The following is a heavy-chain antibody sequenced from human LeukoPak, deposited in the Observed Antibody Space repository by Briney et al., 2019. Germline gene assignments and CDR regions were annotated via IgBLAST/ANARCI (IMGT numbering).Heavy chain of an antibody. J-gene: IGHJ4*02. CDR2: ISNDGNNK. CDR1: GFIFSSYD. D-gene: IGHD1-1*01. CDR3: AKERQTRFFDY. V-gene: IGHV3-30*18. Sequence: PGRSLRLSCAASGFIFSSYDMYWVRQAPGKGLEWVAVISNDGNNKQYADSVKGRFTISRDNSKDTLYLQMNSLRADDTAVYLSAKERQTRFFDYWGQGTLVTVSS.